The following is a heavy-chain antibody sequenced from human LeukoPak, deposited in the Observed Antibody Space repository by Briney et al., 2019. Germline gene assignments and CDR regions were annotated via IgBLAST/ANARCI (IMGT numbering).Heavy chain of an antibody. J-gene: IGHJ3*02. D-gene: IGHD4-17*01. CDR3: ARASQKDVYGDFHHAFDI. V-gene: IGHV3-48*03. CDR2: IRGSGIVI. Sequence: GGCLRLSCAASRVTPCGYEMSSGREAPGKGGGWGSYIRGSGIVIYYAETVKGRVTISRANAKHSLYLQMHSLRAEDTAVYYCARASQKDVYGDFHHAFDICRQGPMATVSS. CDR1: RVTPCGYE.